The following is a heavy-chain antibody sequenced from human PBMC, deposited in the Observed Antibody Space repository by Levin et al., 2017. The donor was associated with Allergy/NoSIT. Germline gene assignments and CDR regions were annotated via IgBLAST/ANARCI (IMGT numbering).Heavy chain of an antibody. D-gene: IGHD4-17*01. V-gene: IGHV3-66*01. J-gene: IGHJ4*02. CDR2: IYSGGGT. CDR1: GFTVSSIY. Sequence: GGSLRLSCAASGFTVSSIYMSWVRQAPGKGLEWVSVIYSGGGTYYADSVRGRFTISRDNSKNTLYLQMSSLRADDTAVYYCARGTTVTNLDYWGQGTLVTVSS. CDR3: ARGTTVTNLDY.